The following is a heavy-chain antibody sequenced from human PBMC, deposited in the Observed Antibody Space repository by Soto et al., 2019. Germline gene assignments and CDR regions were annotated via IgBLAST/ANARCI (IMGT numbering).Heavy chain of an antibody. V-gene: IGHV4-38-2*01. CDR3: ARVGPWVPYYYDSSPYTFENWFDP. CDR1: GYSISSGYY. CDR2: NYHGGST. J-gene: IGHJ5*02. Sequence: SETLSLTCAVSGYSISSGYYWGWLRQPPGKGLEWIGSNYHGGSTYYNPSLNSRVTLSIDMTNNHVSLILNSVTAADTAVYYCARVGPWVPYYYDSSPYTFENWFDPWGQGTLVTVSS. D-gene: IGHD3-22*01.